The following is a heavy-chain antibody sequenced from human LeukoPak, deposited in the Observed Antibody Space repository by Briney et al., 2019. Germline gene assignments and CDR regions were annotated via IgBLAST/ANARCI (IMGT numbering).Heavy chain of an antibody. CDR2: IYSGGST. CDR3: ARAKPKNMVRGLIMRRESRYYFDY. Sequence: GGSLRLSCAASGFTVSSNYMSWVRQAPGKGLEWVSVIYSGGSTYYADSVKGRFTISRDNSKSTLYIQMNSLRAEDTAVYYCARAKPKNMVRGLIMRRESRYYFDYWGPGTLVTVSS. CDR1: GFTVSSNY. D-gene: IGHD3-10*01. V-gene: IGHV3-53*01. J-gene: IGHJ4*02.